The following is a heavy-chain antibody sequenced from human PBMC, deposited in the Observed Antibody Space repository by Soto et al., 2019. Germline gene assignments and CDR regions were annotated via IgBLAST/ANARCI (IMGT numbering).Heavy chain of an antibody. Sequence: QVQLVQSGAEVKKPGSSVKVSCKASGGTFSSYTISWVRQAPGQGLEWMGRIIPILGIANYAQKFQGRVTITADKSTSTAYMELGSLRSEDTAVYYCARERDIVVVPAAAHGMDVWGQGTTVTVSS. CDR3: ARERDIVVVPAAAHGMDV. V-gene: IGHV1-69*08. J-gene: IGHJ6*02. D-gene: IGHD2-2*01. CDR1: GGTFSSYT. CDR2: IIPILGIA.